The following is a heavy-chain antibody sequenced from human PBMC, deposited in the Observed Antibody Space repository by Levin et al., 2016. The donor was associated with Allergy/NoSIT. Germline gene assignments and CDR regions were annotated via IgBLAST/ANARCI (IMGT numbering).Heavy chain of an antibody. V-gene: IGHV3-21*01. J-gene: IGHJ4*02. CDR1: GFTFHTYT. CDR3: AREVMTTMVTRGLVDC. Sequence: GGSLRLSCAASGFTFHTYTMNWVRQAPGKGLEWVSSISSSNSIYYADSVKGRFTISRDNAKNSLYLQMNSLRADDTAVYYCAREVMTTMVTRGLVDCWGQGTLVTVSS. D-gene: IGHD4-23*01. CDR2: ISSSNSI.